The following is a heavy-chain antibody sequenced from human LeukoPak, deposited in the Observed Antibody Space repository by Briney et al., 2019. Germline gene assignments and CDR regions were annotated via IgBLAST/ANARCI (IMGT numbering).Heavy chain of an antibody. CDR3: TTSPYTWNA. V-gene: IGHV3-15*01. D-gene: IGHD1-1*01. J-gene: IGHJ5*02. CDR1: GFTFSNAW. Sequence: GGSLRLSCAASGFTFSNAWMSWVRQAPGKGLEWVGRIKSKTDVGTTDYAAPVKGRFTISRDDSKNTLYLQMNSLKTEDTAVYYCTTSPYTWNAWGQGTLVTVSS. CDR2: IKSKTDVGTT.